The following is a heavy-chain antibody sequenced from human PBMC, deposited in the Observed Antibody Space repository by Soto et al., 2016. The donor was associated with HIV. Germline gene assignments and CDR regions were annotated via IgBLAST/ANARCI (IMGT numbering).Heavy chain of an antibody. CDR2: VDPEDGET. J-gene: IGHJ4*02. D-gene: IGHD4-17*01. CDR1: GYTFTGYY. Sequence: VQLVQSGAEVKKPGASVKVSCKASGYTFTGYYMHWVLQAPGKGLEWMGFVDPEDGETLYAEKFQGRVTITADTSTNIVYMELSSLRSEDTAVFYCARDDYYDYALDYWGQGTLVTVSS. V-gene: IGHV1-69-2*01. CDR3: ARDDYYDYALDY.